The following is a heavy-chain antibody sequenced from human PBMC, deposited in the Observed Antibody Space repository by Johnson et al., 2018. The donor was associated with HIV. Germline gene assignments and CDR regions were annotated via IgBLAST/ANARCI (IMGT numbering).Heavy chain of an antibody. CDR2: INSDGSRT. Sequence: VQLVESGGGLVKPGGSLRLSCAASGFTFSSYWMHWVRQAPGKGLVWVSRINSDGSRTDYADSVKGRFTISRDNAKNTLYLQMNSLRAEDTAVYYCTRGRHSLGAFDFWGQGTMVTVSS. V-gene: IGHV3-74*02. D-gene: IGHD2-21*01. CDR1: GFTFSSYW. J-gene: IGHJ3*01. CDR3: TRGRHSLGAFDF.